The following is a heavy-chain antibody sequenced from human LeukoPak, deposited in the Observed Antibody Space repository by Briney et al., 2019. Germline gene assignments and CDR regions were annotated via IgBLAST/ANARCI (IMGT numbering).Heavy chain of an antibody. Sequence: GGSLRLSCAASGFTFSSYWMSWVRQAPGKGLEWVANIKQDGSEKYYVDSVKGRFTISRDNAKNSLYLQMNSLRAEDTAVYYCARKAADESGYYYYYYMDVWGKGTTVTVSS. CDR3: ARKAADESGYYYYYYMDV. J-gene: IGHJ6*03. CDR1: GFTFSSYW. V-gene: IGHV3-7*01. CDR2: IKQDGSEK. D-gene: IGHD6-25*01.